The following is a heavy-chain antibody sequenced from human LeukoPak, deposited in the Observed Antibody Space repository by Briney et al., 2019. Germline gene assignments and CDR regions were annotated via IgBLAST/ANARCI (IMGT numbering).Heavy chain of an antibody. CDR2: INPNSGGT. Sequence: GASVKVSCKASGYTFTGYYMHWVRQAPGQGLEWMGWINPNSGGTNYAQKFQGRVTMTRGTSISTAYMELSRLRSDDTAVYYCAREYRGLRLGELSLYPDYWGQGTLVTVSS. D-gene: IGHD3-16*02. V-gene: IGHV1-2*02. CDR1: GYTFTGYY. J-gene: IGHJ4*02. CDR3: AREYRGLRLGELSLYPDY.